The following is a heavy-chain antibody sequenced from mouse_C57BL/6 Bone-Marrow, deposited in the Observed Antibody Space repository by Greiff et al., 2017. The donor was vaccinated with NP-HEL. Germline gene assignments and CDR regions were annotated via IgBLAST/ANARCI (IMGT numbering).Heavy chain of an antibody. CDR2: IYPGGGYT. Sequence: LVESGAELVRPGTSVKMSCKASGYTFTNYWIGWAKQRPGHGLEWIGDIYPGGGYTNYNEKFKGKATLTADKSSSTAYMQFSSLTSEDSAIYYCARYYYGSSYDYWGQGTTLTVSS. D-gene: IGHD1-1*01. J-gene: IGHJ2*01. V-gene: IGHV1-63*01. CDR1: GYTFTNYW. CDR3: ARYYYGSSYDY.